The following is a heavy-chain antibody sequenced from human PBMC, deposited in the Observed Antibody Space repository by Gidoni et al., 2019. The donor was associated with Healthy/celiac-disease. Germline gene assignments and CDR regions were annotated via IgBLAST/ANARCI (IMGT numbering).Heavy chain of an antibody. D-gene: IGHD4-17*01. J-gene: IGHJ5*02. CDR2: IYSSGST. CDR1: GGPISSSSYY. V-gene: IGHV4-39*01. Sequence: QLQLQESGPGLVKPSETLSLTCPVPGGPISSSSYYWGWIRQPPGKGLEWIGSIYSSGSTYYNPSLKSRGPIPVDTSKNQFSLKLSSVTAADTAVYYCATSSTVVPFDPWGQGTLVTVSS. CDR3: ATSSTVVPFDP.